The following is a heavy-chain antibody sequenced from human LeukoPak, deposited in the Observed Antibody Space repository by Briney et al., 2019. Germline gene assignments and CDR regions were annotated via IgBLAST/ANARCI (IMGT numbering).Heavy chain of an antibody. CDR1: GFTFSSHE. CDR2: IGGSGSSI. Sequence: GGSLRLSCAASGFTFSSHEMNWVRQAPGKGLEWVSYIGGSGSSISYADSVKGRFIISRDNAKNSLYLQMNSLRAEDTAVYYCAKSFGGVIPFDYWGQGTLVTVSS. CDR3: AKSFGGVIPFDY. J-gene: IGHJ4*02. D-gene: IGHD3-16*01. V-gene: IGHV3-48*03.